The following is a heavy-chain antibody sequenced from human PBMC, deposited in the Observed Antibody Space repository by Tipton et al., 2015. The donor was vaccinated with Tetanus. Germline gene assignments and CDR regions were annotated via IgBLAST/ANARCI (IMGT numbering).Heavy chain of an antibody. Sequence: QSGAEVKKPGSSVKVSCKASGGSFRKYALNWVRQAPGQGLEWLGWISGYSGHTNYAQQVQGRVTMTTDTSTSTAYLELRSLRSDDTALYFCARDADMWATRKAFDIWGQGTMVTVSS. CDR1: GGSFRKYA. CDR3: ARDADMWATRKAFDI. J-gene: IGHJ3*02. V-gene: IGHV1-18*01. D-gene: IGHD1-14*01. CDR2: ISGYSGHT.